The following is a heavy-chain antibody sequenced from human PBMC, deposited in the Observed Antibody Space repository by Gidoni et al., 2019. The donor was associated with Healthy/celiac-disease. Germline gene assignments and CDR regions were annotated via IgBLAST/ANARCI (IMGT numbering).Heavy chain of an antibody. Sequence: EVQLVQSGAEVKKPGESLKISCKGSGYSFTSYWIGWVRQMPGKGLEWMGIIYPGDSDTRYSPSFQGQVTISADKSISTAYLQWSSLKASDTAMYYCAILGGRVAAAGFYYYYYGMDVWGQGTTVTVSS. J-gene: IGHJ6*02. CDR1: GYSFTSYW. V-gene: IGHV5-51*03. D-gene: IGHD6-13*01. CDR2: IYPGDSDT. CDR3: AILGGRVAAAGFYYYYYGMDV.